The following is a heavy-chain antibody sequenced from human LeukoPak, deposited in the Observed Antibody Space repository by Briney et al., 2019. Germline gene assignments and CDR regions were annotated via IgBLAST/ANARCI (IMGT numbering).Heavy chain of an antibody. Sequence: PGGSLRLSCAASGFTFSSYAMSWVRQAPGKGLDWVSVISGSGNTTYYADSVKGRFTISRDNTKNTLYLQMNSLRAEDTAVYYCAKTFYYGSSGYCNLDYWGQRTLGTVSS. CDR1: GFTFSSYA. J-gene: IGHJ4*02. CDR3: AKTFYYGSSGYCNLDY. CDR2: ISGSGNTT. D-gene: IGHD3-22*01. V-gene: IGHV3-23*01.